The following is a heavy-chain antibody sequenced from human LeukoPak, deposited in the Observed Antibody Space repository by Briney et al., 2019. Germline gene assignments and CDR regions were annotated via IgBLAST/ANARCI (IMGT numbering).Heavy chain of an antibody. V-gene: IGHV5-51*01. CDR2: MYPGDSDT. D-gene: IGHD2-15*01. CDR3: ARMKRGSPDAFDF. Sequence: GESLKISSKGSGYSFISYWIGWVRQMPGKGLGWTGIMYPGDSDTRYSPSFQGQVTISADKSISTAYLQWSSLKASDTAMYYCARMKRGSPDAFDFWGQGTMVTVSS. CDR1: GYSFISYW. J-gene: IGHJ3*01.